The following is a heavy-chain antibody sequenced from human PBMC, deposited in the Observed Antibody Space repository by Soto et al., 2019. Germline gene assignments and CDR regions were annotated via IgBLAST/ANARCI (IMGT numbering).Heavy chain of an antibody. CDR3: ARDCKGRDGYITYYYHGMDV. J-gene: IGHJ6*02. Sequence: GGSLRLSCAASGFTFSSYNMNWVRQAPGKGLEWVSSISSSSSYIYYADSMKGRFTVSRDNAKNSLYLQMNSLRAEDTAVYYCARDCKGRDGYITYYYHGMDVWGQGTTVTVYS. V-gene: IGHV3-21*01. CDR1: GFTFSSYN. D-gene: IGHD5-12*01. CDR2: ISSSSSYI.